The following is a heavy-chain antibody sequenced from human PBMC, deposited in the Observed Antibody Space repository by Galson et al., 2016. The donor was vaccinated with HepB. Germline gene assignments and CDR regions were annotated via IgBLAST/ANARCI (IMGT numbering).Heavy chain of an antibody. CDR2: TRYDGSKT. Sequence: SLRLSCAASGFTFSSNGMLWVRQAPGKGLEWVAVTRYDGSKTYYADSVKGRFNISRDNSKNTAYLQMDSLRVEVTALYYCARDAVDETMKLLDNYDIWGQGTMVTVSS. V-gene: IGHV3-33*01. J-gene: IGHJ3*02. D-gene: IGHD3-22*01. CDR1: GFTFSSNG. CDR3: ARDAVDETMKLLDNYDI.